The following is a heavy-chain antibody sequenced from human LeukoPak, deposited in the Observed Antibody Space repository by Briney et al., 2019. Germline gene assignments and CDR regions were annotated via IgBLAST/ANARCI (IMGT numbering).Heavy chain of an antibody. CDR3: ARTYSSSWQGGWHYYYYYMDV. D-gene: IGHD6-13*01. J-gene: IGHJ6*03. CDR2: ISAYNGNT. CDR1: GYTFTSYG. V-gene: IGHV1-18*01. Sequence: ASVKVSCKASGYTFTSYGISWVRQAPGQGLEWMGWISAYNGNTNYAQKLQGRVTMTTDTSTSTAYMELRSLRSDDTAVYYCARTYSSSWQGGWHYYYYYMDVWGKGTTVTISS.